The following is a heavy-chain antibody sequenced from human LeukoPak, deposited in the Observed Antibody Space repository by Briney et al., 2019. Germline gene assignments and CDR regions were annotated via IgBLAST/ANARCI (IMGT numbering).Heavy chain of an antibody. Sequence: ASVKVSCKASGYIFTSYGISWVRQAPGQGLEWMGWISAYNGDTNYTQKFQGRVTMTRDTSISTAYMELSRLRSDDTAVYYCARVDWNYYFDYWGQGTLVTVSS. J-gene: IGHJ4*02. D-gene: IGHD1-7*01. CDR1: GYIFTSYG. V-gene: IGHV1-18*01. CDR2: ISAYNGDT. CDR3: ARVDWNYYFDY.